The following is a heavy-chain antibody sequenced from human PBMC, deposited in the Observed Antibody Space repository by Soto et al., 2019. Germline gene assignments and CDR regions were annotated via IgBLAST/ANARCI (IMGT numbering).Heavy chain of an antibody. CDR3: AKGGPWFGDGDAFDI. CDR1: GFTFSSYA. Sequence: EVQLLESGGGLVQPGGSLRLSCAASGFTFSSYALSWVRQAPGKGLEWVSAISGSGGSTYYADSVKGRFTISRDNSKNTLYLQMNSLSAEDTAIYYCAKGGPWFGDGDAFDIWGQGTMVTVSS. D-gene: IGHD3-10*01. CDR2: ISGSGGST. V-gene: IGHV3-23*01. J-gene: IGHJ3*02.